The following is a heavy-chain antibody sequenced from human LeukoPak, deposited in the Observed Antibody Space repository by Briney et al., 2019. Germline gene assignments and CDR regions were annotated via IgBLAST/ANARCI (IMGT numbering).Heavy chain of an antibody. CDR2: ISSSDSIM. CDR1: GFTFSSYE. D-gene: IGHD3-10*01. Sequence: GGSLRLSCAASGFTFSSYEMNRVRQAPGKGLEWVSYISSSDSIMYYADSVKGRFTISRDNAKNSLYLQMNSLRAEDTAVYYCVRGEWVRWGQGTLVTVSS. CDR3: VRGEWVR. J-gene: IGHJ4*02. V-gene: IGHV3-48*03.